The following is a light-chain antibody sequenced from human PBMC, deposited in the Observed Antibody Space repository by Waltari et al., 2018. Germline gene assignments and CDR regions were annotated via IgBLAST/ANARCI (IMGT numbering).Light chain of an antibody. CDR1: QSVTSIS. V-gene: IGKV3-20*01. CDR3: QQYDGEVVT. J-gene: IGKJ4*01. CDR2: GTS. Sequence: CRASQSVTSISLTWYQQNLGQAPRLLIYGTSTRATGIPDRFSGSESGTDFTLTISRLEPEDFAVYYCQQYDGEVVTFGGGTKVEI.